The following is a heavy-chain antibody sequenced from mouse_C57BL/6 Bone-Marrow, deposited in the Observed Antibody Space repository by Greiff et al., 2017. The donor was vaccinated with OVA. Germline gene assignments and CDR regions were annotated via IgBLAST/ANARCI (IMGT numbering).Heavy chain of an antibody. J-gene: IGHJ4*01. CDR1: GYAFTNYL. Sequence: QVQLQQSGAELVRPGTSVKVSCKASGYAFTNYLIEWVKQRPGQGLEWIGVINPGSGGTNYNEKFKGKATLTADKSSSTAYMQLSSLTSEDSAVSFCARKNGYGKGAYAMDYWGQGTSVTVSS. D-gene: IGHD2-2*01. CDR2: INPGSGGT. CDR3: ARKNGYGKGAYAMDY. V-gene: IGHV1-54*01.